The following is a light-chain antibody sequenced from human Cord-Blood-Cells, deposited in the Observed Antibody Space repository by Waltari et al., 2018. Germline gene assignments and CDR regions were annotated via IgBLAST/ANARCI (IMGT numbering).Light chain of an antibody. CDR3: QQRSNWPLT. V-gene: IGKV3-11*01. CDR1: QSVSSY. CDR2: DAS. Sequence: EIVLTQSPATLSLSPGERATLSCRASQSVSSYLAWYQQKPGLAPRLLIYDASNRATGSPARFSGSGSGTDFTLTISSLEPEDFAVYYCQQRSNWPLTFGGGTKVEIK. J-gene: IGKJ4*01.